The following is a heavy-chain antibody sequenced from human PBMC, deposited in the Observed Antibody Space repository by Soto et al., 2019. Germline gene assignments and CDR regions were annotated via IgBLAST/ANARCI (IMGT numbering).Heavy chain of an antibody. V-gene: IGHV1-69*04. CDR3: AREEMAAGTGNYMDV. D-gene: IGHD6-13*01. CDR1: GGTFSSYT. Sequence: ASVKVSCKASGGTFSSYTISWVRQAPGQGLEWMGRIIPILGIANYAQKFQGRVTITADKSTSTAYMELSSLRSEDTAVYYCAREEMAAGTGNYMDVWGKGTTVTVSS. J-gene: IGHJ6*03. CDR2: IIPILGIA.